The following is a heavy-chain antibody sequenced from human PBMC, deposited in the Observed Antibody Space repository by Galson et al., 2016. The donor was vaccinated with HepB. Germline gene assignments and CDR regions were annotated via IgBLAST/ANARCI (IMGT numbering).Heavy chain of an antibody. J-gene: IGHJ6*02. CDR2: ISHTGTT. CDR3: ARLYHYDYIWGTYRGGFYGMDV. CDR1: GGSLSGYY. D-gene: IGHD3-16*02. V-gene: IGHV4-34*01. Sequence: LSLTCGVSGGSLSGYYSTWIRPPPGKGLEWIGEISHTGTTNYNPSPTRRVTFPVDTSKNQFSLSLIPVTAADTAVYYCARLYHYDYIWGTYRGGFYGMDVWGQGTTVTVSS.